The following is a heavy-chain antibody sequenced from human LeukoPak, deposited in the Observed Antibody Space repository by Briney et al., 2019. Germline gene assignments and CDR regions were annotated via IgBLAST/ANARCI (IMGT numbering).Heavy chain of an antibody. J-gene: IGHJ4*02. CDR3: AKAEILGVVITTHFDY. Sequence: PGGSLRLSCVVSGFTFSNYAMSWVRQAPGKGLEWVSGISGSSSNAYYAGSVKGRFTISRDNSKNTLYLQMNSLRAEDTAVYYCAKAEILGVVITTHFDYWGQGTLVTVSS. CDR1: GFTFSNYA. CDR2: ISGSSSNA. D-gene: IGHD3-3*01. V-gene: IGHV3-23*01.